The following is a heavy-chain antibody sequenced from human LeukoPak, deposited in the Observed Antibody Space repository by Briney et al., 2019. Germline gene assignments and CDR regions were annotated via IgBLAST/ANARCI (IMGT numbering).Heavy chain of an antibody. D-gene: IGHD3-10*01. Sequence: SETLSLTCAVYGRSFSGNYWTWIRHPPRRGREWSGEINHSGITTNNPSLRSRVTISVDTSKNQFSLKLSSVTAADTAIYYCARQLLWFGELLENWGQGTLVTVSS. CDR1: GRSFSGNY. CDR2: INHSGIT. V-gene: IGHV4-34*01. J-gene: IGHJ4*02. CDR3: ARQLLWFGELLEN.